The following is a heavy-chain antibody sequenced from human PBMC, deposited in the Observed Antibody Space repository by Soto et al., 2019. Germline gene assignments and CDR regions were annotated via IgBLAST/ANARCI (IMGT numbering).Heavy chain of an antibody. D-gene: IGHD3-16*01. V-gene: IGHV3-66*01. CDR2: IYSGGIT. Sequence: EVQLVESGGGLVQPGGSLRLSCAASGFTVSSKYMSWVRQAPGKGLEWVSVIYSGGITYYADSVKGRFTISRDNSKNTLYLQINNLTAEDTAVYYCASPPGGPNDAFDIWGQGTRVTVSS. J-gene: IGHJ3*02. CDR1: GFTVSSKY. CDR3: ASPPGGPNDAFDI.